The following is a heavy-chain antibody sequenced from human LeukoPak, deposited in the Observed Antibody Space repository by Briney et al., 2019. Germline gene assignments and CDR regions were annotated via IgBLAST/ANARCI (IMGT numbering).Heavy chain of an antibody. CDR3: ARDGSGYYDY. CDR2: IIPIFGTA. D-gene: IGHD3-22*01. Sequence: SVKVSCKASGGTFSSYAISWVRQAPGQGLEWMGGIIPIFGTANYAQKFQGRVTMTTDTSTSTAYMELRSLRSDDTAVYYCARDGSGYYDYWGQGTLVTVSS. CDR1: GGTFSSYA. J-gene: IGHJ4*02. V-gene: IGHV1-69*05.